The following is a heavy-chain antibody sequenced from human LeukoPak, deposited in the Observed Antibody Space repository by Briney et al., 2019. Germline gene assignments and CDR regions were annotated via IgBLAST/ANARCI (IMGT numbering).Heavy chain of an antibody. D-gene: IGHD4-17*01. Sequence: ASVKVSCKVSGYTLTELSMHWVRQAPGKGLEWMGGFDPEDGETIYAQKFQGRVTMTEDTSTDAAYMELSSVTAADTAVYYCATSTVTTGYYYYGMDVWGQGTTVTVSS. CDR2: FDPEDGET. CDR1: GYTLTELS. J-gene: IGHJ6*02. CDR3: ATSTVTTGYYYYGMDV. V-gene: IGHV1-24*01.